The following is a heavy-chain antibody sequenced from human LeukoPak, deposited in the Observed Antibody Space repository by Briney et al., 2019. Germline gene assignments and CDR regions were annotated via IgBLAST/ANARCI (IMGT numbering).Heavy chain of an antibody. CDR3: ARDRRSSGYYYGSDY. J-gene: IGHJ4*02. CDR1: GGSISSYY. V-gene: IGHV4-59*01. D-gene: IGHD3-22*01. CDR2: IYYSGST. Sequence: PSETLSLTCTVSGGSISSYYWSWIRQPPGKGLEWIGYIYYSGSTNYNPSLKSRVTISVDTSKNQFSLKLSSVTAADTAVYYCARDRRSSGYYYGSDYWGQGTLVTVSS.